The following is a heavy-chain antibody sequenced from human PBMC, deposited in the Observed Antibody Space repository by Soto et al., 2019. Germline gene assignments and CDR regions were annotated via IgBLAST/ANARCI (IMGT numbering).Heavy chain of an antibody. V-gene: IGHV1-3*01. CDR2: INAGNGNT. J-gene: IGHJ4*02. CDR3: ARAPSWYNCDY. D-gene: IGHD6-13*01. Sequence: QVQLVQSGAEVKKPGASVKVSCKASGYTFTSYAMNWVRQAPGQRLEWMGWINAGNGNTKYSQKFQGRVTITRDTSASTANMELSSLRSEDTAVYYWARAPSWYNCDYWGQGTLVTGSS. CDR1: GYTFTSYA.